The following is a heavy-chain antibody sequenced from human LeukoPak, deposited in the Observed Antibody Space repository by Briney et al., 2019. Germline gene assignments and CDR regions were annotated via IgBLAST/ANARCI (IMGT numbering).Heavy chain of an antibody. CDR1: GLTFSSYW. V-gene: IGHV3-7*05. Sequence: GGSLRLSCAASGLTFSSYWMNWVRQAPGKGLEWVANINRDGSEENYVDSVKGRFTISRDNAKNSLYLQMNTLRVEDTAVYYCVGAGAGNFDPWGQGTLVTVSS. CDR3: VGAGAGNFDP. CDR2: INRDGSEE. J-gene: IGHJ5*02. D-gene: IGHD3-10*01.